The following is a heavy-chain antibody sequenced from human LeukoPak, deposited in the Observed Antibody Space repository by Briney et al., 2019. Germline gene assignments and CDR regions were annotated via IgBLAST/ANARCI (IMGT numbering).Heavy chain of an antibody. V-gene: IGHV3-23*01. J-gene: IGHJ6*02. CDR1: GFTFSSYA. CDR2: ISGSGGST. Sequence: GGSLRLSCAASGFTFSSYAMSWVRQPPGKGLEWVSAISGSGGSTYYADSVKGRFTISRDNSKNTLYLQMNSLRAEDTAVYYCAKDGPYYYGAGSYYHYYYYGMDVWGQGTTVTVSS. CDR3: AKDGPYYYGAGSYYHYYYYGMDV. D-gene: IGHD3-10*01.